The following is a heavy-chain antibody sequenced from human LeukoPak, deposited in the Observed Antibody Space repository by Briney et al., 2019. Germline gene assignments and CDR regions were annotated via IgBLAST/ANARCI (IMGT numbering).Heavy chain of an antibody. Sequence: TGGSLRLSCAASGFTFSSYAVSWVRQAPGKGLEWVSAISGSGGGTYYADSVKGRFTISRVNSKNTPYLQMNSLSTEDTAVYYCAKTTTGYSSGRYPGWPVDYWGQGTLVTVSS. CDR3: AKTTTGYSSGRYPGWPVDY. CDR1: GFTFSSYA. V-gene: IGHV3-23*01. J-gene: IGHJ4*02. CDR2: ISGSGGGT. D-gene: IGHD6-19*01.